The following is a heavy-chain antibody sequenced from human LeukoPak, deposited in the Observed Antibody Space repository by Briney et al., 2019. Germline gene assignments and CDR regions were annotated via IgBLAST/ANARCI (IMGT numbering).Heavy chain of an antibody. CDR2: IYYSGST. J-gene: IGHJ4*02. CDR1: GGSISSSSYY. CDR3: ARQELATTYFDY. Sequence: SKTLSLTCTVSGGSISSSSYYWGWIRQPPGKGLEWIGSIYYSGSTYYNPSLKSRVTISVDTSKNQFSLKLSSVTAADTAMYYCARQELATTYFDYWGQGTLVTVSS. V-gene: IGHV4-39*01. D-gene: IGHD5-24*01.